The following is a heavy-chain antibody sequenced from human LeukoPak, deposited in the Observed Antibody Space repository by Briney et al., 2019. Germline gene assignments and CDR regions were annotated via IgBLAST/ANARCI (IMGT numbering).Heavy chain of an antibody. CDR2: ISGSSTYI. Sequence: PGESLRVSCASSGFTFSSYSMNWVRQAPGKGLEWVSSISGSSTYIYYADSVRGRFTISTDNAKNSLYLHMNSLRAEDTAVYYCAREVGATDAYWGQGTLVTVSS. CDR1: GFTFSSYS. D-gene: IGHD1-26*01. J-gene: IGHJ4*02. CDR3: AREVGATDAY. V-gene: IGHV3-21*01.